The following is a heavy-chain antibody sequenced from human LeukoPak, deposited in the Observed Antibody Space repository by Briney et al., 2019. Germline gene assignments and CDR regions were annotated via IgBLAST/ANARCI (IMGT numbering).Heavy chain of an antibody. D-gene: IGHD1-26*01. CDR1: GGSISSYY. CDR3: ARDKEGLGRTDY. CDR2: IYYSGST. J-gene: IGHJ4*02. V-gene: IGHV4-59*01. Sequence: PSETLSLTCTVSGGSISSYYWSWIRQPPGKGLEWIGYIYYSGSTNYNPSPKSRVTISVDTSKNQFSLKLSSVTAADTAVYYCARDKEGLGRTDYWGQGTLVTVSS.